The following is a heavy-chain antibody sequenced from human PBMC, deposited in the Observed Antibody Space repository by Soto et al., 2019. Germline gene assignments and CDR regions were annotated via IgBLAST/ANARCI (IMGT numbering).Heavy chain of an antibody. Sequence: QVQLVQSGAEVKKPGSSVKVSCKASGCTFSSYAISWVRQAPGQGLEWMGGIIPIFGTANYAQKFQGRVTITADESTSTADMELSSVRSEDTAVYYCARSGRRPHGMDVWGQGTTVTVSS. J-gene: IGHJ6*02. CDR3: ARSGRRPHGMDV. CDR2: IIPIFGTA. CDR1: GCTFSSYA. V-gene: IGHV1-69*12. D-gene: IGHD1-26*01.